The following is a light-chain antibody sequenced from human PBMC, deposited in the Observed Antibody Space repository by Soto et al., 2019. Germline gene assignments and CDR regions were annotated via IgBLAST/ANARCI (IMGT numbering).Light chain of an antibody. V-gene: IGLV2-8*01. J-gene: IGLJ3*02. CDR1: SSDVGGYNY. CDR2: EVS. CDR3: SSYAGSNNVV. Sequence: QSALTQPPSASGSPGQSVTISCTGTSSDVGGYNYVSWYQQHPGKAPKLMIYEVSERPSGVPDRFSGSKSGNTASLTVSGRQAEDEGDYYCSSYAGSNNVVFGGGTKLTVL.